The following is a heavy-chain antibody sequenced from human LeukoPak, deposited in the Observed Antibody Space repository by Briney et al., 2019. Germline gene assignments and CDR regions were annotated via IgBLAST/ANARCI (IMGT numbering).Heavy chain of an antibody. Sequence: GGSLRLSCAASGFPFTTYAMNWVRQARGKGLEWVAFIRLDGSNEQYADSVKGRFIISRDNSKNTLYMQMHSLTSDDTAVYYCTRGYDSRYWGQGTLVTVSS. D-gene: IGHD3-9*01. J-gene: IGHJ4*02. V-gene: IGHV3-30*02. CDR2: IRLDGSNE. CDR3: TRGYDSRY. CDR1: GFPFTTYA.